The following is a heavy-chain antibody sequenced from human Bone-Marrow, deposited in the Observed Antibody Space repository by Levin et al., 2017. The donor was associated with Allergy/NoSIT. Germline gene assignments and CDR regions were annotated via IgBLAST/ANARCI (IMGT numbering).Heavy chain of an antibody. CDR3: ARGVAGKG. CDR1: GGSVSSDGYF. CDR2: VYYSGST. J-gene: IGHJ4*02. D-gene: IGHD6-19*01. V-gene: IGHV4-61*08. Sequence: SETLSLTCSVSGGSVSSDGYFWTWIRQSPGKGLEWIGYVYYSGSTNYNPSLKSRVTMSVDTSKNEFSLRLHSVTAADTAVYYCARGVAGKGWGQGVLVSVSS.